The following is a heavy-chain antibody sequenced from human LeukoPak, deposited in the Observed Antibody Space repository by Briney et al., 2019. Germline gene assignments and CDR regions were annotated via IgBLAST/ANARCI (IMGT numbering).Heavy chain of an antibody. Sequence: ASVKVSCKASGYTFTNYGITWVRQAPGQGLEWMGRINPNSGGTNYAQKFQGRVTMTRDTSISTAYMELSRLRSDDTAVYYCASRYYYGSGSYLVNAFDIWGQGTMVTVSS. D-gene: IGHD3-10*01. V-gene: IGHV1-2*06. CDR3: ASRYYYGSGSYLVNAFDI. CDR2: INPNSGGT. CDR1: GYTFTNYG. J-gene: IGHJ3*02.